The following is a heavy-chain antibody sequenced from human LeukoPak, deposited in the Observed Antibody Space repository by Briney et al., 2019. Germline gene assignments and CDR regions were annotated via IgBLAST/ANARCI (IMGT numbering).Heavy chain of an antibody. CDR3: ARDFPMNWNPEPLDAFDI. Sequence: PSETLSLTCTVSGGSISSGGYYWSWIRQPPGKGLEWIGYIYHSGSTYYNPSLKSRVTISVDRSKNQFSLKLSSVTAADTAVYYCARDFPMNWNPEPLDAFDIWGQGTMVTVSS. CDR1: GGSISSGGYY. J-gene: IGHJ3*02. CDR2: IYHSGST. D-gene: IGHD1-1*01. V-gene: IGHV4-30-2*01.